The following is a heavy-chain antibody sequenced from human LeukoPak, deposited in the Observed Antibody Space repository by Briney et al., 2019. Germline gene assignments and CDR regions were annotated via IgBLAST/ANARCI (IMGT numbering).Heavy chain of an antibody. V-gene: IGHV3-21*01. CDR1: GFTFSSYN. CDR2: ISSSSTYI. CDR3: ARAPYGSGSYSGSDY. J-gene: IGHJ4*02. Sequence: NSGGSLRLSCAASGFTFSSYNMNWVRQAPGKGLGWVSSISSSSTYIYYADSVKGRFTISRDNAKNSLYLQMSSLRAEDTAVYYCARAPYGSGSYSGSDYWGQGTLVTVSS. D-gene: IGHD3-10*01.